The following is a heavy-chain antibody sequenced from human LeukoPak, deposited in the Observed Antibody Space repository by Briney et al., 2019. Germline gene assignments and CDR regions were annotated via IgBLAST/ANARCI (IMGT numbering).Heavy chain of an antibody. CDR2: IYTSGST. CDR3: ARGDIVVVPAAKHYYYYMDV. V-gene: IGHV4-61*02. CDR1: GGSISSGSYY. Sequence: SETLSLTCTVSGGSISSGSYYWSWIRQPAGKGLEWIGRIYTSGSTNYNPSLKSRVTISVDTSKNQFSLKLSSVTAADTAVYYCARGDIVVVPAAKHYYYYMDVWGKGTTVTVSS. D-gene: IGHD2-2*01. J-gene: IGHJ6*03.